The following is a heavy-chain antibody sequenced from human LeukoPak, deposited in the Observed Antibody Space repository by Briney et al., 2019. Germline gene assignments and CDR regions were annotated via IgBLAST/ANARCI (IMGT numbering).Heavy chain of an antibody. V-gene: IGHV1-18*01. CDR1: GYTFTSYG. J-gene: IGHJ4*02. CDR2: ISAYNGNT. CDR3: ARFRELQGFDY. D-gene: IGHD1-26*01. Sequence: ASVKVSCKASGYTFTSYGISWVRQAPGQGLEWMGWISAYNGNTNYAQKLQGRVTMTTDTSTSTVYMELSSLRSEDTAVYYCARFRELQGFDYWGQGTLVTVSS.